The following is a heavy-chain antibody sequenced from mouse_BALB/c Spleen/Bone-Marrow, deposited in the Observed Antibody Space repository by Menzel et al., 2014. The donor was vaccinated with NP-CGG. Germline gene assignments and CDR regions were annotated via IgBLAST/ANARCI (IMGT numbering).Heavy chain of an antibody. J-gene: IGHJ3*01. Sequence: QVQLQQSGAELAKPGASVKMSCKASGYTFTIYWMHWVKQRPGQGLEWIGYINPSTGYTEYNQKFKDKATLTADKPSSTAYMQLSSLTSEDSAVYYCARYGGRSYDGFAYWGQGTLVTVSA. CDR3: ARYGGRSYDGFAY. V-gene: IGHV1-7*01. CDR2: INPSTGYT. D-gene: IGHD2-12*01. CDR1: GYTFTIYW.